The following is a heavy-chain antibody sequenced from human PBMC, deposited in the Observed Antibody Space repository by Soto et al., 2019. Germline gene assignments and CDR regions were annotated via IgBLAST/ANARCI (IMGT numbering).Heavy chain of an antibody. J-gene: IGHJ6*02. CDR2: IIPMFDTP. CDR3: AAGGHNDGYNYYHGMDV. CDR1: GDTFTNFA. V-gene: IGHV1-69*19. Sequence: QVQVVQSGAEVKKPGSSVKVSCKVSGDTFTNFAISWVRQAPGQGLEWMGGIIPMFDTPHYAQNFRGRVTIPADGATTTAYMELNSLRSADTVVYYCAAGGHNDGYNYYHGMDVWGQGTTVTVS. D-gene: IGHD5-18*01.